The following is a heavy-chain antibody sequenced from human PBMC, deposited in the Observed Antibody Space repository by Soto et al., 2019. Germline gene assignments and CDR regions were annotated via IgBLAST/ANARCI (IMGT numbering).Heavy chain of an antibody. CDR1: GGTFSTYI. Sequence: QVQLVQSGAEVRKPGSSGKVSCKAPGGTFSTYIISWVRQAPGQGLEWMGRIIPIPDITNYAQKFQGRVTITADRSTSTAYMELTSLKSEDTAVYYCARDRITTRGEAFGLRGQGTLVTVSS. D-gene: IGHD3-16*01. V-gene: IGHV1-69*08. CDR2: IIPIPDIT. CDR3: ARDRITTRGEAFGL. J-gene: IGHJ3*01.